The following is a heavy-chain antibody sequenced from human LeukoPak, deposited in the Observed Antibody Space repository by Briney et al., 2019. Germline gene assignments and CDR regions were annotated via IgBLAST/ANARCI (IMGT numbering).Heavy chain of an antibody. D-gene: IGHD3-3*01. CDR1: GGSISSSSYY. CDR3: ARGYDFWSGYYGPAYYYGMDV. CDR2: IYYSGST. J-gene: IGHJ6*02. V-gene: IGHV4-61*05. Sequence: SETLSLTCTVSGGSISSSSYYWGWIRQPPGKGLEWIGYIYYSGSTNYNPSLKSRVTISVDTSKNQFSLKLSSVTAADTAVYYCARGYDFWSGYYGPAYYYGMDVWGQGTTVTVSS.